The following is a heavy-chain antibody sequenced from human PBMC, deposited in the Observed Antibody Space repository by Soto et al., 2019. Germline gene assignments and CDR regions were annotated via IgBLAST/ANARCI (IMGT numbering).Heavy chain of an antibody. J-gene: IGHJ6*02. CDR1: GGSFSGYY. D-gene: IGHD2-2*01. CDR3: VRPSYAVNWDFHYVMRV. CDR2: INQSANT. V-gene: IGHV4-34*01. Sequence: PSETLSLTCAVSGGSFSGYYWTWISQIPGRGLEWIGEINQSANTKYNPSLMSRVTMSVDTSRNQFSLKLRSVTAADTAVYYCVRPSYAVNWDFHYVMRVWVQGTSVTVSS.